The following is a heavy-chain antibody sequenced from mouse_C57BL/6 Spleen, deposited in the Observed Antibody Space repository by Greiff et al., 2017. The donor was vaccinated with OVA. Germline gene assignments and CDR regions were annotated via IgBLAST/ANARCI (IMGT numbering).Heavy chain of an antibody. J-gene: IGHJ1*03. V-gene: IGHV5-4*01. CDR3: ARGTTVVATWKNWYFDV. Sequence: VQLKESGGGLVKPGGSLKLSCAASGFTFSSYAMFWVRQTPEKRLEWVATISDGGSYTYYPDNVKGRFTISRDNAKNNLYLQMSHLKSEDTAMYYCARGTTVVATWKNWYFDVWGTGTTVTVSS. CDR1: GFTFSSYA. D-gene: IGHD1-1*01. CDR2: ISDGGSYT.